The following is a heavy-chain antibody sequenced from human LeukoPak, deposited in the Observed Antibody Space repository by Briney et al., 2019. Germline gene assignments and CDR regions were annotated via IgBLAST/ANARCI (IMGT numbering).Heavy chain of an antibody. CDR3: AKQESWSNFDS. CDR2: ISGSGGST. V-gene: IGHV3-23*01. D-gene: IGHD2-15*01. Sequence: PGGSLRLPCAASGLTFSSYAMSWVRQAPGKGLEWVSAISGSGGSTFSADSVKGRFTISRDNSKNTLYLQMNSLRAEDTAVYYCAKQESWSNFDSWGQGTLVTVSS. J-gene: IGHJ4*02. CDR1: GLTFSSYA.